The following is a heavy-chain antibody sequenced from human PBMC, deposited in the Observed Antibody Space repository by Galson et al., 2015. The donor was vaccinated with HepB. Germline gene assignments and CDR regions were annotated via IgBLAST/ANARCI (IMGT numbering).Heavy chain of an antibody. V-gene: IGHV3-23*01. CDR1: GFTFRNYV. Sequence: SLRLSCAASGFTFRNYVMTWVRQAPGKGLEWVLSLSSSGGGTYYADSVKGRVTISRDNSKNTLYLQMHSLRAEDTAVYYCAKSYFDVSGYLDWGQGTLVTVSS. CDR2: LSSSGGGT. J-gene: IGHJ4*02. CDR3: AKSYFDVSGYLD. D-gene: IGHD3-22*01.